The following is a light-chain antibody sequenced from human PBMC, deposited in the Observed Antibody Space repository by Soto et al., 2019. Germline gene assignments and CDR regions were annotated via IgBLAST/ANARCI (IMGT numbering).Light chain of an antibody. V-gene: IGKV3-15*01. CDR1: QSVSNN. J-gene: IGKJ5*01. CDR2: GAS. Sequence: EIVLTQSQGTLSLSPGERATLSCRDSQSVSNNYLAWYQQKPGQAPRLLIYGASTRATGIPARFSGSGSGTEFTLTISSLQSEDFAVYYCQQYNNWPPITFGQGTRLEIK. CDR3: QQYNNWPPIT.